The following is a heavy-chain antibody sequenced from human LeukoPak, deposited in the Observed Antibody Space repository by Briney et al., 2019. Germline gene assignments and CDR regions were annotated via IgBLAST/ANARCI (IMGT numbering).Heavy chain of an antibody. CDR1: GFTFSSYS. CDR3: ANWGQYCSSTSCLSAFDI. J-gene: IGHJ3*02. D-gene: IGHD2-2*01. Sequence: KPGGSLRLSCAASGFTFSSYSMNWVRQAPGKGLEWVSSISSSSSYIYYADSVKGRFTISRDNAKNSLYLQMNSLRAEDTAVYYCANWGQYCSSTSCLSAFDIWGQGTMVTVSS. V-gene: IGHV3-21*01. CDR2: ISSSSSYI.